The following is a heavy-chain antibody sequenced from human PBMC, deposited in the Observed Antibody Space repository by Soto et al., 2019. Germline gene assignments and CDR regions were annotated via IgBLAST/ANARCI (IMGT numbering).Heavy chain of an antibody. CDR2: INHSGST. CDR1: GGSFSGYY. Sequence: QVQLQQWGAGLLKPSETLSLTCAVYGGSFSGYYWSWIRQPPGKGLEWIGEINHSGSTNYNPSLKSRVTISVDTSKTQFSLKLSSVTAADTAVYYCARWSYDILTGYYNKAFDIWGQGTMVTVSS. D-gene: IGHD3-9*01. V-gene: IGHV4-34*01. CDR3: ARWSYDILTGYYNKAFDI. J-gene: IGHJ3*02.